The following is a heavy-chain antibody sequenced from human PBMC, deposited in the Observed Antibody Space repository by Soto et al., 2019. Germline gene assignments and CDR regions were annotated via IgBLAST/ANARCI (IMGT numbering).Heavy chain of an antibody. J-gene: IGHJ6*02. CDR3: ARAEWLLSPRYG. CDR2: INPNGGGT. Sequence: ASVKVSCKASAYSFTGYYVHWVRKAPGQGLEWMGWINPNGGGTNYPQKFQGRVTMTRDTSSNTAYMELTRLTSDDTAVYYCARAEWLLSPRYGWGHGTTVTVSS. V-gene: IGHV1-2*02. D-gene: IGHD3-3*01. CDR1: AYSFTGYY.